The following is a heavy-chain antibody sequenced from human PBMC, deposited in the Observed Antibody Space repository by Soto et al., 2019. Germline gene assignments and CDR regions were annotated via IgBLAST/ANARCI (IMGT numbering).Heavy chain of an antibody. CDR2: IYTSGST. J-gene: IGHJ6*02. V-gene: IGHV4-4*07. CDR3: ARYYDFWRGYLAGYYYGMDV. CDR1: GGSISSYY. Sequence: PSETLSLTCTVSGGSISSYYWSWIRQPAGKGLEWIGRIYTSGSTNYNPSLKSRVTMSVDTSKNQFSLKLSSVTAADTAVYYCARYYDFWRGYLAGYYYGMDVWGQGTTVTVSS. D-gene: IGHD3-3*01.